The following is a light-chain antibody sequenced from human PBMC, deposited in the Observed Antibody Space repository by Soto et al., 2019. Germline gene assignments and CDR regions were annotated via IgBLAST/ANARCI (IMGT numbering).Light chain of an antibody. V-gene: IGLV1-44*01. J-gene: IGLJ2*01. CDR3: AAWDVSLNGVV. CDR1: SSNIGSNT. CDR2: SNN. Sequence: QSVLTQAPSASGTPGQRVTISCSGSSSNIGSNTVSWYQQLPGTAPKSLIYSNNRRPSGVPDRFSGSKYGTSASLAISGLQSEDEADYYCAAWDVSLNGVVFGGGTKLTVL.